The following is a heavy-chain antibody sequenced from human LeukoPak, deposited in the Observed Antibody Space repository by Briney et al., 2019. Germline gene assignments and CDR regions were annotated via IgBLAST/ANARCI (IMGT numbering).Heavy chain of an antibody. CDR1: GFTFSSYG. CDR2: IWFDGSNK. V-gene: IGHV3-33*01. CDR3: ARDRDWGCSYCSY. Sequence: PGGSLRLSCAASGFTFSSYGMHWVCQAPGKGLEWVAVIWFDGSNKYYADSVKGRFTISRDNSKNTLYLQMNSLRAEDTAVYYCARDRDWGCSYCSYWGQGTLVTVSS. D-gene: IGHD7-27*01. J-gene: IGHJ4*02.